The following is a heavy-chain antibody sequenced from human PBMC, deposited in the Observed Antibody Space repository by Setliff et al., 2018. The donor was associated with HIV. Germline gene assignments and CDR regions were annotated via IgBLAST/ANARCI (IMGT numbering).Heavy chain of an antibody. CDR1: GFTFRSYW. J-gene: IGHJ6*03. CDR3: AKHECSGGCYYYMDV. V-gene: IGHV3-74*01. CDR2: INIDGGST. D-gene: IGHD2-15*01. Sequence: GGSLRLSCAASGFTFRSYWMYWVRQPPGKGLVWVSRINIDGGSTNYADSVKGRFTISRDNAKNSLYLQMNSLRAEDMALYYCAKHECSGGCYYYMDVWGKGIMVTVSS.